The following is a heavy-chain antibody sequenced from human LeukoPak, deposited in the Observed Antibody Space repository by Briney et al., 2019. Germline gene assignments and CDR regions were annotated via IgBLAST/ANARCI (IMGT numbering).Heavy chain of an antibody. D-gene: IGHD1-26*01. V-gene: IGHV3-48*03. CDR1: GFTFRSYE. J-gene: IGHJ4*02. CDR3: ATKISGSYYEYIDY. CDR2: ISSSGSTI. Sequence: PGGSLRLSCAASGFTFRSYEMNWVRQAPGKGLEWLSYISSSGSTIYYADSLKGRFTNSRDNAKNSLYLQMNSLRAEDTAVYYCATKISGSYYEYIDYWGQGTLVTASP.